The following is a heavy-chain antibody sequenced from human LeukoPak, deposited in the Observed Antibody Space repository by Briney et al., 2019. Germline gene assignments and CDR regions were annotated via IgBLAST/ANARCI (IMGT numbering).Heavy chain of an antibody. Sequence: GGSLRLSCAASGFTFSTYAMSWVRQAPGKGLEWVSAISGSGGGTYYADSVKGRFAISRDNSKNTLYLQMNSLRAEDTAVYSCAKGLNYGDYDNWGQGTLVTVSS. J-gene: IGHJ4*02. CDR1: GFTFSTYA. V-gene: IGHV3-23*01. CDR3: AKGLNYGDYDN. D-gene: IGHD4-17*01. CDR2: ISGSGGGT.